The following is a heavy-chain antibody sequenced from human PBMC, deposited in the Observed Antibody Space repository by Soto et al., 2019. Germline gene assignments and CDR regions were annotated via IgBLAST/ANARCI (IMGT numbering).Heavy chain of an antibody. CDR2: ISSSSSYI. CDR3: TTYRSGYSSGWYANDAFDI. V-gene: IGHV3-21*01. D-gene: IGHD6-19*01. J-gene: IGHJ3*02. CDR1: GFTFSSYS. Sequence: GGSLRLSCAASGFTFSSYSMNWVRQAPGKGLEWVSSISSSSSYIYYADSVKGRFTISRDNAKNSLYLQMNSLRAEDTAVYYCTTYRSGYSSGWYANDAFDIWGQGTMVTVSS.